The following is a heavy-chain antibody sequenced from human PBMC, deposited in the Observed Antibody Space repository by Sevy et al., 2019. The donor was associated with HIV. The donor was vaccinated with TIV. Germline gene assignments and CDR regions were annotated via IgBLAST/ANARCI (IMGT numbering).Heavy chain of an antibody. CDR1: GFTFSNYA. D-gene: IGHD2-21*02. V-gene: IGHV3-30-3*01. CDR2: ISYDGSNK. Sequence: GGSLRLSCAASGFTFSNYAMHWVRQAPGKGLEWVAVISYDGSNKYYADSVKGRFTISRDNSKNKLYLQMNSPRAEDTAVHYCARDRGPYCGGDCFYWNFDLWGRGTLVTVSS. CDR3: ARDRGPYCGGDCFYWNFDL. J-gene: IGHJ2*01.